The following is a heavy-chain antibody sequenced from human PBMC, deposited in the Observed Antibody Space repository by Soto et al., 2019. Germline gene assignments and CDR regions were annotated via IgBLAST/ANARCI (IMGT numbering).Heavy chain of an antibody. CDR3: ARDGSKRGYCSSTSCYKGGRGRNWFDP. CDR2: IIPIFGTA. D-gene: IGHD2-2*02. CDR1: GGTFSSYA. V-gene: IGHV1-69*13. J-gene: IGHJ5*02. Sequence: GASVKVSCKASGGTFSSYAISWVRKAPGQGLEWMGGIIPIFGTANYAQKFQGRVTITADESTSTAYMELSSLRSEDTAVYYCARDGSKRGYCSSTSCYKGGRGRNWFDPWGQGTLVTVSS.